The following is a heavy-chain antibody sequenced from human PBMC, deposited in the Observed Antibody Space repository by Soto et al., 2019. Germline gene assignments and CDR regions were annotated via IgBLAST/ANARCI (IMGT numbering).Heavy chain of an antibody. Sequence: SETLSLTCTVSGGSISSGGYYWSWIRQHPGKGLEWIGYIYYSGSTYYNPSLKSRVTISVDTSKNQFSLKLSSVTAADTAVYYCARIPPTVTTSLLDYWGQVTLFTVYS. CDR2: IYYSGST. V-gene: IGHV4-31*03. CDR3: ARIPPTVTTSLLDY. J-gene: IGHJ4*02. CDR1: GGSISSGGYY. D-gene: IGHD4-17*01.